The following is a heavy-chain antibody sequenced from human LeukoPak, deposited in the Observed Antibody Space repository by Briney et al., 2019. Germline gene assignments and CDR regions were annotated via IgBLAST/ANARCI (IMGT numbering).Heavy chain of an antibody. Sequence: SGGSLRLSCAASGFTLNNYAMNWVRQAPGKELEWGSAISGSGGRTYYADSVKGRFTISRDNSKNTLYLQMNSLRAEDTAVYHCATTQPGGSYRDLTYWGQGALVTVSS. CDR3: ATTQPGGSYRDLTY. D-gene: IGHD3-16*01. V-gene: IGHV3-23*01. J-gene: IGHJ4*02. CDR1: GFTLNNYA. CDR2: ISGSGGRT.